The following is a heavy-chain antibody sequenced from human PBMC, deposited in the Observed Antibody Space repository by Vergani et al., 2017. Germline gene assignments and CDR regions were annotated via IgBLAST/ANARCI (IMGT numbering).Heavy chain of an antibody. CDR2: IIPILGIA. Sequence: QVQLVQSGAEVKKPGSSVKVSCKASGGTFSSYTISWVRQAPGQGLEWMGRIIPILGIANYAQKFQGRVTITADKSTSTAYMELSSLRSEDTAVYYCARAGYCSGGSCSTRDFDIWGQGTMVTVSS. CDR1: GGTFSSYT. J-gene: IGHJ3*02. CDR3: ARAGYCSGGSCSTRDFDI. D-gene: IGHD2-15*01. V-gene: IGHV1-69*02.